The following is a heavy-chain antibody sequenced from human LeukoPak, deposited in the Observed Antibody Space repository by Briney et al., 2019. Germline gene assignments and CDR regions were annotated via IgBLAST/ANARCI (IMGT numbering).Heavy chain of an antibody. D-gene: IGHD4-17*01. J-gene: IGHJ5*02. V-gene: IGHV4-61*02. CDR3: ARILVHDYGDWNWFDP. CDR2: IYTSGST. CDR1: GGSISSGSYY. Sequence: SETLSLTCAVSGGSISSGSYYWSWIRQPAGKGLEWIGRIYTSGSTNYNPTLKSRVTISVDTSKNQFSLELSSVTAADTAVYYCARILVHDYGDWNWFDPWGRGTLVTVSS.